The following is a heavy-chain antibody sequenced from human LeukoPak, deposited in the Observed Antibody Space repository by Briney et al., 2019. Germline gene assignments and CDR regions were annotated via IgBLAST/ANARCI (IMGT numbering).Heavy chain of an antibody. V-gene: IGHV3-43*01. CDR1: GFTFDDYT. CDR3: AKDRDPMIVVGELDY. J-gene: IGHJ4*02. Sequence: PGGSLRLSCAASGFTFDDYTMHWVRQAPGKGLEWVSLISWDGGSTYYADSVKGRFTISRDNSKNSLYLQMNSLRTEDTALYYCAKDRDPMIVVGELDYWGQGTLVTVSS. D-gene: IGHD3-22*01. CDR2: ISWDGGST.